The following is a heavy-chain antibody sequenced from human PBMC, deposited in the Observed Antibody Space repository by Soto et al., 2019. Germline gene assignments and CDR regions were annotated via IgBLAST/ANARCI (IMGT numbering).Heavy chain of an antibody. Sequence: EVQLVESGGGLVQPGGSLRLSCAASGFTFSDYYMDWVRQAPGKGLEWVGRIRNKANRYSTEYAASVKGRFTISGDDSKHSLYLQMNSLKNEDTAVYYCTRDLAPGSPRGLDVWGQGITVTVSS. D-gene: IGHD2-15*01. CDR3: TRDLAPGSPRGLDV. J-gene: IGHJ6*02. CDR1: GFTFSDYY. V-gene: IGHV3-72*01. CDR2: IRNKANRYST.